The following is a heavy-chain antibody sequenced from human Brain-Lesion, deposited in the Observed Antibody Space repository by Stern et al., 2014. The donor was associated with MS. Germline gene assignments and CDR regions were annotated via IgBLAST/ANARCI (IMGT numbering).Heavy chain of an antibody. D-gene: IGHD1-26*01. J-gene: IGHJ4*02. CDR2: IYYSGFT. Sequence: QLQLQESGPGLVKPSETLSLPCTVSGGSISSSTYYWAWLRQPPGQGLEWIGNIYYSGFTYYNPSLKSRVTISVDMSKNQFSLKLSSVTAADTAIYYCARHDSVPRPSQLYSARDRGPGYFDYWGQGTLVTVSS. CDR3: ARHDSVPRPSQLYSARDRGPGYFDY. CDR1: GGSISSSTYY. V-gene: IGHV4-39*01.